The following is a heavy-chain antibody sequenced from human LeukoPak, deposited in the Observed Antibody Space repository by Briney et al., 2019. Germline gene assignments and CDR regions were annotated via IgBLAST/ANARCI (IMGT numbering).Heavy chain of an antibody. D-gene: IGHD2-2*01. J-gene: IGHJ6*03. CDR3: AITKQVVPAAAYYYYYCYMDV. CDR2: IIPIFGTA. V-gene: IGHV1-69*06. Sequence: GASVKVSCKASGGTFSSYAISWVRQAPGQGLEWMGRIIPIFGTANYAQKFQGRVTITADKSTSTAYMELSSLRSEDTAVYYCAITKQVVPAAAYYYYYCYMDVWGKGTTVTVSS. CDR1: GGTFSSYA.